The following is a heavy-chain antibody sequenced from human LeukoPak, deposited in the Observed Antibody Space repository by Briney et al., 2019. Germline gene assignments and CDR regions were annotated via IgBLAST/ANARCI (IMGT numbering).Heavy chain of an antibody. D-gene: IGHD6-13*01. Sequence: GGSLRLSCAASGFTFSSYAMHWVRQAPGKGLEYVSAISSNGGSTYYANSVKGRFTISRDNSKNTLYLQMGSLRAEDMAVYYCARVIAAAGNYFDYWGQGTLVTVSS. CDR1: GFTFSSYA. CDR2: ISSNGGST. J-gene: IGHJ4*02. CDR3: ARVIAAAGNYFDY. V-gene: IGHV3-64*01.